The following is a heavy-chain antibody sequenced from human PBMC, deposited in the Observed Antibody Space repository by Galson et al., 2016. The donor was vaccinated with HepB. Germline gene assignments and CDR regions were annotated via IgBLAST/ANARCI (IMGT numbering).Heavy chain of an antibody. Sequence: SLRLSCATSGFTFSSYSMHWVRQAPGKGLEYVSTISGSGGETHYADSVKGRFTFSRDNSKNTMYVQMTSLRAEDTAVYYCASGTTVTTSNSFWYFDLWGRGTLVTVSS. CDR3: ASGTTVTTSNSFWYFDL. D-gene: IGHD4-17*01. J-gene: IGHJ2*01. V-gene: IGHV3-23*01. CDR1: GFTFSSYS. CDR2: ISGSGGET.